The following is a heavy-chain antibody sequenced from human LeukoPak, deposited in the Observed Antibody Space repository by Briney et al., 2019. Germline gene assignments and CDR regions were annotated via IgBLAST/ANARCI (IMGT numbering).Heavy chain of an antibody. Sequence: SETLSLTRAVYGGSFSGYYWSWIRQPPGKGLEWIGEINHSGSTNYNPSLKSRVTISVHTSKNQFSLKLSSVTAADTAVYYCARGRIAAAGTGGSTWFDYWGQGTLVTVSS. D-gene: IGHD6-13*01. V-gene: IGHV4-34*01. CDR2: INHSGST. J-gene: IGHJ4*02. CDR1: GGSFSGYY. CDR3: ARGRIAAAGTGGSTWFDY.